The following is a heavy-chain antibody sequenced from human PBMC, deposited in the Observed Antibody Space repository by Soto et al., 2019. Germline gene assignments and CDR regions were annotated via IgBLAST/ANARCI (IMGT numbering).Heavy chain of an antibody. CDR1: GYTFTSYG. D-gene: IGHD3-3*01. CDR3: ARDKDYDFWSGYYSYSYYYGMDV. V-gene: IGHV1-18*04. Sequence: ASVKVSCKASGYTFTSYGISWVRQAPGQGLEWMGWISAYNGNTNYAQKLQGRVSMTTDTSTSTAYMELRSLRSDDTAVYYCARDKDYDFWSGYYSYSYYYGMDVWGQGTTVAVSS. CDR2: ISAYNGNT. J-gene: IGHJ6*02.